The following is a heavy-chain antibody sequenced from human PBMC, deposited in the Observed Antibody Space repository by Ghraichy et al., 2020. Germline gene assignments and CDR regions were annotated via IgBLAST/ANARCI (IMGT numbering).Heavy chain of an antibody. Sequence: GGSLRLSCAASGFTFSSYGMHWVRQAPGKGLEWVAVIWYDGSNKYYADSVKGRFTISRDNSKNTLYLQMISLRAEDTAVYYCARGKYYYDSSVYIGFHYWGQGTLVTVSS. CDR3: ARGKYYYDSSVYIGFHY. CDR2: IWYDGSNK. V-gene: IGHV3-33*01. J-gene: IGHJ4*02. D-gene: IGHD3-22*01. CDR1: GFTFSSYG.